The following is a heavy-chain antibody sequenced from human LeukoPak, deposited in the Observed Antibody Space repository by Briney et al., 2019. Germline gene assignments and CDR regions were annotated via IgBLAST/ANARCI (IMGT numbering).Heavy chain of an antibody. V-gene: IGHV3-21*01. CDR1: GFTFSSYS. Sequence: GGSLRLSCAASGFTFSSYSMNWVRQAPGKGLEWVSSISSSSSYIYYAGSVKGRFTISRDNAKNSLYLQMNSLRAEDTAVYYCAGGRVAGSRYFDYWGQGTLVTVSS. CDR2: ISSSSSYI. D-gene: IGHD6-19*01. J-gene: IGHJ4*02. CDR3: AGGRVAGSRYFDY.